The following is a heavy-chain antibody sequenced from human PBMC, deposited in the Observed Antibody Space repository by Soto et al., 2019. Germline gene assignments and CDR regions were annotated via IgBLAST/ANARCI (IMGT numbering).Heavy chain of an antibody. CDR3: ARGVRAATGTMRWFDA. Sequence: GGSLRLSCAASGFTFSRHWIHWIRQTPGKGPIWVSRINDDGSSTKYADSVKGRFTIARDNAKNTVFLQMRSLRAEDTAVSYCARGVRAATGTMRWFDAWGQGILVTVSS. J-gene: IGHJ5*02. CDR2: INDDGSST. D-gene: IGHD6-25*01. V-gene: IGHV3-74*03. CDR1: GFTFSRHW.